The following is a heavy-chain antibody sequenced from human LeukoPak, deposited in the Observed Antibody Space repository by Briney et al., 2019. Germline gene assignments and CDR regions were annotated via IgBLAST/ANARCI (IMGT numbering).Heavy chain of an antibody. CDR1: GGSISSYY. V-gene: IGHV4-4*07. D-gene: IGHD3-22*01. J-gene: IGHJ4*02. Sequence: PSETLSLTCTVSGGSISSYYWSWIRQPAGKGLEWIGRIYTSGSTNYNPSLKSRVTMSVDTSKHQFSLKLSSVTAADTAVYYCARVQGNYYDSSGYYYFDYWGQGTLVTVSS. CDR2: IYTSGST. CDR3: ARVQGNYYDSSGYYYFDY.